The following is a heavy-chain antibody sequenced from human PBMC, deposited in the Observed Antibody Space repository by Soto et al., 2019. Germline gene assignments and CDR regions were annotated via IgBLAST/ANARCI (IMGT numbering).Heavy chain of an antibody. D-gene: IGHD6-19*01. Sequence: SETLSLTCTVSGGSINSGDNFWSWIRQPPGKGLEWMGYIYYTGSTYYNPSLNRRITMSVDMSKNQFSLRLTSVTAADTALYFCARAEFNSVWFPFDSWGQGAPVTVSS. V-gene: IGHV4-30-4*01. CDR2: IYYTGST. CDR1: GGSINSGDNF. J-gene: IGHJ4*02. CDR3: ARAEFNSVWFPFDS.